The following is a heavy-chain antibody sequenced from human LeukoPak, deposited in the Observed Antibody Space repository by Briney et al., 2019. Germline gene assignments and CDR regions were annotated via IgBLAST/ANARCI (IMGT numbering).Heavy chain of an antibody. CDR3: AKGAYSYGSGYPTYYYYMDV. V-gene: IGHV3-48*01. J-gene: IGHJ6*03. D-gene: IGHD5-18*01. CDR1: GFTFHYSW. Sequence: EGSLRLSCAASGFTFHYSWMCWVRQAPGKGLEWVAYINGGGSPIYYADSVRGRFTISRDNSKNTLYLQMNSLRAEDTAVYYCAKGAYSYGSGYPTYYYYMDVWGKGTTVTVSS. CDR2: INGGGSPI.